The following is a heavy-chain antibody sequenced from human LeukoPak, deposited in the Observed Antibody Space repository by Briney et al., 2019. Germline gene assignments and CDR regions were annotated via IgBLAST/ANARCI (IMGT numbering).Heavy chain of an antibody. D-gene: IGHD3-16*01. CDR1: GFTFSDYY. Sequence: GGSLRLSCAASGFTFSDYYMSWIRQAPGKGLEWVSYISSSGSTIYYADSVKGRFTISRDNSKNTLYLQMNSLRAEDTAVYYCAKRRDYVWGNNWFDPWGQGTLVTVSS. V-gene: IGHV3-11*04. CDR2: ISSSGSTI. CDR3: AKRRDYVWGNNWFDP. J-gene: IGHJ5*02.